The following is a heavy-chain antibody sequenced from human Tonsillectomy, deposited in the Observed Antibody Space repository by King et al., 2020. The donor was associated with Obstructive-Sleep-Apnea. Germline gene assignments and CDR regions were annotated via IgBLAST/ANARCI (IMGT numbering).Heavy chain of an antibody. CDR1: GFTFDDYA. J-gene: IGHJ4*02. Sequence: VPLVESGGGLVQPGRSLRLSCAASGFTFDDYAMHWVRQAPGKGLEWVSGIGWNSDSIAYADSVKGRFTISRDNAKNSLYLQMNSLRAEDTALYYCAKVGSKESFGPNYFDYWGQGTLVTVSS. D-gene: IGHD3-10*01. CDR3: AKVGSKESFGPNYFDY. CDR2: IGWNSDSI. V-gene: IGHV3-9*01.